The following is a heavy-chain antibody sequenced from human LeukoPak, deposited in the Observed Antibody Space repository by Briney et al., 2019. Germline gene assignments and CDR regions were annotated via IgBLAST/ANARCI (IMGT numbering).Heavy chain of an antibody. CDR3: VRGHYSNTL. CDR2: IYTDGST. J-gene: IGHJ4*02. CDR1: GFIVSSSY. Sequence: GGSLRLSCAASGFIVSSSYMSWVRQPPGKGLEWVSGIYTDGSTYYAESVQGRFTISRNNSKNTLYLQMNSLRAGDTSVYYCVRGHYSNTLGGQGTLVTVSS. V-gene: IGHV3-66*01. D-gene: IGHD5-18*01.